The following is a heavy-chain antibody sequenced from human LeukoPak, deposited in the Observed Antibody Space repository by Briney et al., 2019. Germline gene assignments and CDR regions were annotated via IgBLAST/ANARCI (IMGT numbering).Heavy chain of an antibody. V-gene: IGHV1-69*06. J-gene: IGHJ5*02. CDR3: ARKTQAATPGSLEFDP. Sequence: GSSVKVSCKASRDTFSSYAISWVRQAPRQGLEWMGRIIPIFGAANYAQKFQGRFTITADKSTTTVYMELGSLRSEDTAVYYCARKTQAATPGSLEFDPWGQGTPVTVSS. D-gene: IGHD6-13*01. CDR1: RDTFSSYA. CDR2: IIPIFGAA.